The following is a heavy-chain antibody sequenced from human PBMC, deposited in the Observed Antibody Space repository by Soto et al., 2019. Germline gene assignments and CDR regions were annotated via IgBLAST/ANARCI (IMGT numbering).Heavy chain of an antibody. D-gene: IGHD6-13*01. CDR1: GFSFSSYG. J-gene: IGHJ5*02. CDR3: ARHPERIAQIGWFDP. CDR2: ISYDGTDE. Sequence: PGGSLILSCAASGFSFSSYGMHWVRQAPGKGLEWVAMISYDGTDEYYADSVKGRFTISRDNSKNAVYLQMNSLRAEDTAVYYCARHPERIAQIGWFDPWGQGT. V-gene: IGHV3-30*03.